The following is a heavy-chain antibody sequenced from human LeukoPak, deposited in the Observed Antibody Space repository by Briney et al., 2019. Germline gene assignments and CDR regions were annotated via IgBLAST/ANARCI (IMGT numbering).Heavy chain of an antibody. Sequence: ASVKVSCKASGGTFSSYAISWVRQAPGQGLEWMGRIIPILGIANYAQKFQGRVTITADKSTSTAYMELSSLRSEDTAVYYCARVQSTYYYDSSGLNAFDIWGQGTMVSVSS. CDR3: ARVQSTYYYDSSGLNAFDI. CDR2: IIPILGIA. J-gene: IGHJ3*02. V-gene: IGHV1-69*04. D-gene: IGHD3-22*01. CDR1: GGTFSSYA.